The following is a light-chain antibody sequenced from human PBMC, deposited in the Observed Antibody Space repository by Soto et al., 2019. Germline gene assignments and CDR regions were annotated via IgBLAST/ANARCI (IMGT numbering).Light chain of an antibody. CDR1: SSDVGGYNY. V-gene: IGLV2-11*01. Sequence: QFALTQPRSVSGSPGQSVTISCTGTSSDVGGYNYVSWYQQHPGKAPKLMIYDVSKRPSGVPDRFSGSKSGNTSSLTIAGLQAEDEGDYYCCSYAGSSTLVFGGGTKLTVL. CDR2: DVS. CDR3: CSYAGSSTLV. J-gene: IGLJ2*01.